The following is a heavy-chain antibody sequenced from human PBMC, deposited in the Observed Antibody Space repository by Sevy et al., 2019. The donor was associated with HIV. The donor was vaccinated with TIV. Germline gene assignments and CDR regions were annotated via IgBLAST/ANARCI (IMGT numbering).Heavy chain of an antibody. CDR3: AREGCTKPHDY. V-gene: IGHV3-23*01. CDR2: LSFGCGKI. CDR1: GFDFSIYS. J-gene: IGHJ4*02. Sequence: GGSLRLSCAASGFDFSIYSMSWVRQAPGKGLEWVSTLSFGCGKINYADSVKGRFTISRDNSKGSGYLQMNNMRVEDTAVYYCAREGCTKPHDYWGQGTLVTVSS. D-gene: IGHD2-8*01.